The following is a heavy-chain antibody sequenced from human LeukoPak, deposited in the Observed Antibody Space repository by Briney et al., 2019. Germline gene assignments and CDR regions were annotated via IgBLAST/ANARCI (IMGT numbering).Heavy chain of an antibody. J-gene: IGHJ5*01. D-gene: IGHD2/OR15-2a*01. CDR2: LSSTSSDK. CDR3: ARQGRSYINPNRGWFDP. Sequence: GGSLRLSCAASGFSFSSYTMNWVRQAPGKGLEWVSSLSSTSSDKRYAESVTGRFTISRDNPKNSVFLQMNSLRVKDTAVYYCARQGRSYINPNRGWFDPWGQGTLVIVSS. V-gene: IGHV3-21*06. CDR1: GFSFSSYT.